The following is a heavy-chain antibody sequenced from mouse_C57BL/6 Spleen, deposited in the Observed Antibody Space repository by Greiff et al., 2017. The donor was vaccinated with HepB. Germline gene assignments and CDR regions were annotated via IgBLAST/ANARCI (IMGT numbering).Heavy chain of an antibody. D-gene: IGHD2-2*01. CDR2: ISYDGSN. CDR1: GYSITSGYY. J-gene: IGHJ3*01. V-gene: IGHV3-6*01. CDR3: ARGYGYDFAY. Sequence: VQLKQSGPGLVKPSQSLSLTCSVTGYSITSGYYWNWIRQFPGNKLEWMGYISYDGSNNYNPSLKNRISITRDTSKNQFFLKLNSVTTEDTATYYCARGYGYDFAYWGQGTLVTVSA.